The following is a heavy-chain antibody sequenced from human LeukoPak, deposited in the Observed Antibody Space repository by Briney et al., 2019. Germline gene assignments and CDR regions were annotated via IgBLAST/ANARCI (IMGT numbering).Heavy chain of an antibody. Sequence: SETLSLTCTVSGGSISNFYLSWIRQAAGKGLEWIGRIYPRGSDYNPSLKSRVTMSLDTSKKQFSLNLRSVTAADTAVYYCARLWFGSYNGWYFDLWGRGTLVTVSS. CDR3: ARLWFGSYNGWYFDL. CDR1: GGSISNFY. V-gene: IGHV4-4*07. J-gene: IGHJ2*01. D-gene: IGHD3-10*01. CDR2: IYPRGS.